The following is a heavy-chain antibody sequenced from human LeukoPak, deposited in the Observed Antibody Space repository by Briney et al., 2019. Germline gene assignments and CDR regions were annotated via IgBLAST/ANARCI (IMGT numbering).Heavy chain of an antibody. Sequence: EASVKVSCKTSGYTFTSYDLNWVRQATGQGLEWMGWVNPSSGNTGYAQKFQGRVTMTMDPSISTAYMELSSLRSEDTAVYYCARRSDDYDSSAYYHWGQGTLVTVSS. CDR2: VNPSSGNT. J-gene: IGHJ4*02. V-gene: IGHV1-8*01. CDR1: GYTFTSYD. CDR3: ARRSDDYDSSAYYH. D-gene: IGHD3-22*01.